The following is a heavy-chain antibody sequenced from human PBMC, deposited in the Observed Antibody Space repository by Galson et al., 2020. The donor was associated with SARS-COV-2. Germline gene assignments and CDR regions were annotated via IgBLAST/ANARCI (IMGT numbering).Heavy chain of an antibody. CDR2: ISYDGSYK. CDR3: ASSPSIAGSGTRFSFQH. J-gene: IGHJ1*01. V-gene: IGHV3-30*01. D-gene: IGHD6-6*01. Sequence: GESLKISCAASGFPFSTYAMHWVRQAPGKGLERVAAISYDGSYKHDVDSLKGRFTISRDNSKNTLYLQMNSLRPEDTAVYYCASSPSIAGSGTRFSFQHWGQGTLVTVSS. CDR1: GFPFSTYA.